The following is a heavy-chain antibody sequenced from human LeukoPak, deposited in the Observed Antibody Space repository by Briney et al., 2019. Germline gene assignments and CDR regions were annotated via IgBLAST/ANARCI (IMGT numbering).Heavy chain of an antibody. Sequence: GGSLRLSCAASGFTFSTYWMSWVRQAPGKGLEWVSAISDSGNTYHSDSVKGRFTISRDSSKNTLFLQMNRLRPEDAAVYYCAKAPVTSCRGAYCYPFDYWGQGTLVTVSS. CDR3: AKAPVTSCRGAYCYPFDY. CDR1: GFTFSTYW. J-gene: IGHJ4*02. CDR2: ISDSGNT. V-gene: IGHV3-23*01. D-gene: IGHD2-21*01.